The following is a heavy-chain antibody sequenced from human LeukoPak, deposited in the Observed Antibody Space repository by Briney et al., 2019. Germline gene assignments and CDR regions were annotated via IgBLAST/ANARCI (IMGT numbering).Heavy chain of an antibody. CDR3: TVPQSGGNWFDP. Sequence: GGSRKRTCSAYGFTFSDFDIHWVSTTSGKGMDGVGRIRGKGYSDPPAYAASVKGRFTISRDDSKSTAYLQMNSLKAEDTAVYSCTVPQSGGNWFDPWGPGTLVTVSS. CDR2: IRGKGYSDPP. V-gene: IGHV3-73*01. D-gene: IGHD3-16*01. CDR1: GFTFSDFD. J-gene: IGHJ5*02.